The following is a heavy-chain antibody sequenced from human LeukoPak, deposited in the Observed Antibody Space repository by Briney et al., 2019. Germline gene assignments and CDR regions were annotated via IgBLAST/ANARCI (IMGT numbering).Heavy chain of an antibody. J-gene: IGHJ4*02. CDR1: GFTFSRYAM. D-gene: IGHD2-2*01. CDR3: ARVYGCSRTSRYYFDY. V-gene: IGHV4-4*02. CDR2: IYHSGST. Sequence: GSLRLSCAASGFTFSRYAMTWVRQAPGKGLEWIGEIYHSGSTNYNPSLKSRVTISVEKSQNQFSLKLSSVTAADTAVYYCARVYGCSRTSRYYFDYWGQGTLVTVSS.